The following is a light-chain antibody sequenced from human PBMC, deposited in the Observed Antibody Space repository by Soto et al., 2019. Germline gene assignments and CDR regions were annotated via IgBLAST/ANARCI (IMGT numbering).Light chain of an antibody. CDR1: NIGTKS. Sequence: SYELTQAPSVSVAPGQTARISCGGKNIGTKSVHWYQQRPGQAPVLVVYDDSDRPSGIPERSSGSNSGNTTTLTVSRVEAGDEADYYCQVWDSSDHYVFGTGTKVTVL. V-gene: IGLV3-21*02. CDR2: DDS. CDR3: QVWDSSDHYV. J-gene: IGLJ1*01.